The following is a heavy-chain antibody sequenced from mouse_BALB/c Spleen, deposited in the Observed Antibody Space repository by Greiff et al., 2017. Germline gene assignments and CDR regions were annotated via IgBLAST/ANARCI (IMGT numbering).Heavy chain of an antibody. CDR1: GFTFSDYY. D-gene: IGHD1-1*01. CDR2: ISDGGSYT. V-gene: IGHV5-4*02. Sequence: DVHLVESGGGLVKPGGSLKLSCAASGFTFSDYYMYWVRQTPEKRLEWVATISDGGSYTYYPDSVKGRFTISRDNAKNNLYLQMSSLKSEDTAMYSGARAYYSGSGLAYGGKGTRSLSLQ. J-gene: IGHJ3*01. CDR3: ARAYYSGSGLAY.